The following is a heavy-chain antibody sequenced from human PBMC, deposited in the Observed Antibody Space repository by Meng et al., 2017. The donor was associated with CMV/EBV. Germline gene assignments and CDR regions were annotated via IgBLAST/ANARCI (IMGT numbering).Heavy chain of an antibody. J-gene: IGHJ4*02. V-gene: IGHV4-30-4*08. Sequence: AQLQEPGPGVVKPSQTLSLTCTVSGGAISSGDYYWSWIRQPPGKGLEWIGYIYYSGSTYYNPSLKSRVTISVDTSKNQFSLKLSSVTAADTAVYYCARVTSRVAGAFDYWGQGTLVTVSS. D-gene: IGHD1-14*01. CDR3: ARVTSRVAGAFDY. CDR1: GGAISSGDYY. CDR2: IYYSGST.